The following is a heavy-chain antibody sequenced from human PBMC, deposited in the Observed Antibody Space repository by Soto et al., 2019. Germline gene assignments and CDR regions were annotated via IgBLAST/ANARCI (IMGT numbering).Heavy chain of an antibody. CDR2: IIPVFGTA. Sequence: QVQLVQSGAEVKKPGSSVKVSCKASGGSLSNYGISWVRQAPGQGLEWMGGIIPVFGTAKYAQKLQGRVTFPAGESTSILYMDVPSLRSEDTAVYYCARGDATKIVVTTYYAMDVWGQGTKVTVSS. CDR1: GGSLSNYG. D-gene: IGHD3-9*01. CDR3: ARGDATKIVVTTYYAMDV. J-gene: IGHJ6*02. V-gene: IGHV1-69*12.